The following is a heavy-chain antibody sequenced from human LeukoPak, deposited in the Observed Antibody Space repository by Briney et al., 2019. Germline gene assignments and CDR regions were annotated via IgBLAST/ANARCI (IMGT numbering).Heavy chain of an antibody. Sequence: GASVKVSCKVSGYTLTELSMHWVRQAPGKGLEWMGGFDPEDGETIYAQKFQGRVTMTEDTSTDTAYMELSSLRSEDTAVYYCATALRWVAARSYAFDIWGQGTMVTVSS. CDR1: GYTLTELS. J-gene: IGHJ3*02. V-gene: IGHV1-24*01. D-gene: IGHD6-6*01. CDR2: FDPEDGET. CDR3: ATALRWVAARSYAFDI.